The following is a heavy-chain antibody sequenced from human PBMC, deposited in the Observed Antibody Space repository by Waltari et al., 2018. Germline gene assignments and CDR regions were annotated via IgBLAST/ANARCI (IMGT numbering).Heavy chain of an antibody. CDR2: IYYRGSP. CDR1: GGSISSSSYY. D-gene: IGHD6-19*01. Sequence: QLQLQESGPGLVKPSETLSLTCTVSGGSISSSSYYWGWIRQPPGKGLEWIGSIYYRGSPYDNPPLNGRVTISVDTSKNQFSLKLSSVTAADTAVYYCARLPIAGAGTTLDDYWGQGTLVTVSS. CDR3: ARLPIAGAGTTLDDY. J-gene: IGHJ4*02. V-gene: IGHV4-39*01.